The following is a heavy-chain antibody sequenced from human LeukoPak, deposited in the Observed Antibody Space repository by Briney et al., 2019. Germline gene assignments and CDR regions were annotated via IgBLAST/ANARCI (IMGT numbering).Heavy chain of an antibody. D-gene: IGHD6-19*01. Sequence: SVKVSCKASGGTFSSHAISWVRQAPGQGLEWMGGIIPIFGTANYAQKFQGRVTITTDESTSTAYMELSSLRSEDTAVYYCARDLLRSGVAGTGWFDPWGQGTLVTVSS. CDR2: IIPIFGTA. J-gene: IGHJ5*02. CDR3: ARDLLRSGVAGTGWFDP. CDR1: GGTFSSHA. V-gene: IGHV1-69*05.